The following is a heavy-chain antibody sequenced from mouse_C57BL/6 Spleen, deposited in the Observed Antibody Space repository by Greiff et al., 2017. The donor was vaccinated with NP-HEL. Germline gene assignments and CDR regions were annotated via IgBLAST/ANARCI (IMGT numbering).Heavy chain of an antibody. V-gene: IGHV1-81*01. CDR3: ARSFITTVVATYYFDY. CDR1: GYTFTSYG. D-gene: IGHD1-1*01. Sequence: QVQLQQSGAELARPGASVKLSCKASGYTFTSYGISWVKQRTGQGLEWIGEIYPRSGNTYYNEKFKGKATLTADKSSSTAYMELRSLTSEDSAVYFCARSFITTVVATYYFDYWGQGTTLTVSS. J-gene: IGHJ2*01. CDR2: IYPRSGNT.